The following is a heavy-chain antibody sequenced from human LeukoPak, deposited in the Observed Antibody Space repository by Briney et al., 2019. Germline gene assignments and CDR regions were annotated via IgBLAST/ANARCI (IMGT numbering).Heavy chain of an antibody. CDR1: GFTFHDYG. Sequence: PGGSLRLSCAASGFTFHDYGIHWVRQAPGKGLEWVSGINWNGEKRGYRESVKGRFTISRDNAKKSLYLQLRAEDTALYYCAREYDSSGYYDYWGQGTLVTVSS. V-gene: IGHV3-20*04. J-gene: IGHJ4*02. CDR3: AREYDSSGYYDY. CDR2: INWNGEKR. D-gene: IGHD3-22*01.